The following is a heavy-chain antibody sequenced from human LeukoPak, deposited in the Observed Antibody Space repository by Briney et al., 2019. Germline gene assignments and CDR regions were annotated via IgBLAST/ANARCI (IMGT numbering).Heavy chain of an antibody. J-gene: IGHJ4*02. Sequence: SETLSLTCTVSGGSISSGSYYWSWIRQPPGKGLEWIGYIYYSGSTNYNPSLKSRVTTSVDTSKNQFSLKLSSVTAADTAVYYCAGLWLGLYYFDYWGQGTLVTVSS. CDR2: IYYSGST. V-gene: IGHV4-61*01. D-gene: IGHD5-18*01. CDR1: GGSISSGSYY. CDR3: AGLWLGLYYFDY.